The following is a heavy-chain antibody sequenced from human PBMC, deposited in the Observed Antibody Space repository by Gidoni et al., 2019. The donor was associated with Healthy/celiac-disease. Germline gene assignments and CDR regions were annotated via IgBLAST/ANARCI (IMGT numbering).Heavy chain of an antibody. J-gene: IGHJ2*01. D-gene: IGHD5-12*01. Sequence: QVQLVQSGAEVQKPGSSVKVSCKASGGTFSSYAISWVRQAPGQGLEWMGGIIPIFGTANYAQKFQGRVTITADESTSTAYMELSSLRSEDTAVYYCARDRRAGDGYNYWYFDLWGRGTLVTVSS. CDR2: IIPIFGTA. CDR1: GGTFSSYA. V-gene: IGHV1-69*01. CDR3: ARDRRAGDGYNYWYFDL.